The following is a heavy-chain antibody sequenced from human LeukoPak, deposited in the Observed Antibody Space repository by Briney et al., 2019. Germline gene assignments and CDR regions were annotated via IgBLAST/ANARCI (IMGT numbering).Heavy chain of an antibody. Sequence: QAGGTLRLSCAASGFTFSSYGMSWVRQAPGKGLEWVSYISSSSSTIYYADSVKGRFTISRDNAKNSLYLQLNSLRAEDTAVYYCAELGITMIGGVWGKGTTVTISP. D-gene: IGHD3-10*02. CDR3: AELGITMIGGV. CDR2: ISSSSSTI. V-gene: IGHV3-48*01. J-gene: IGHJ6*04. CDR1: GFTFSSYG.